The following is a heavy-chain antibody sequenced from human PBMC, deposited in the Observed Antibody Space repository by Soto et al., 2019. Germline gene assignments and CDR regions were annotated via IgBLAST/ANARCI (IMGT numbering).Heavy chain of an antibody. Sequence: GASVKFSCKASGYTFSGFYMHWVRQAPGQGLGWMGWINPNSGGTKSAEKFQGRVTMTRDTSISTAYIELSSLTSDDTAVYFCARGHSTDCSNGVCSFFYNHEMDVWGQGTTVTVSS. CDR2: INPNSGGT. D-gene: IGHD2-8*01. V-gene: IGHV1-2*02. CDR1: GYTFSGFY. CDR3: ARGHSTDCSNGVCSFFYNHEMDV. J-gene: IGHJ6*02.